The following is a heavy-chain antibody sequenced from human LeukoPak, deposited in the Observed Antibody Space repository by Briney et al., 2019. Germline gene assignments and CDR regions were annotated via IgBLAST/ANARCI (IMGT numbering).Heavy chain of an antibody. Sequence: KPSETLSLTCTVSGGSISSTNHYWGWIRQPPGKGLECIGSTHFSGTTHYNPSLNGRATISLDTPKNQFSLKVTSVTAADTAVYYCAGLSCSGDWCKSAWDEYWGQGTLVTVSS. V-gene: IGHV4-39*01. J-gene: IGHJ4*02. CDR3: AGLSCSGDWCKSAWDEY. CDR2: THFSGTT. D-gene: IGHD2-21*01. CDR1: GGSISSTNHY.